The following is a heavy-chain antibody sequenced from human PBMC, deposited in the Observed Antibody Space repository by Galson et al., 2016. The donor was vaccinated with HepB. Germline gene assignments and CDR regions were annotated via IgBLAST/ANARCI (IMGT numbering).Heavy chain of an antibody. CDR1: EFTVSDNY. D-gene: IGHD3-10*01. J-gene: IGHJ4*02. CDR3: ARRRGNTNFDY. Sequence: SLRLSCAASEFTVSDNYMSWVRQAPGKGLDWVSLISGDGVTYYADSVKGRFTISRDHSDNALYLQMNSLRAEDTAVYYCARRRGNTNFDYWGQGTLVTVSS. V-gene: IGHV3-53*01. CDR2: ISGDGVT.